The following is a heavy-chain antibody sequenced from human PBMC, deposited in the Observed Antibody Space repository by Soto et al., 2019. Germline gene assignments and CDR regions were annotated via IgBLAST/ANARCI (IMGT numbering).Heavy chain of an antibody. CDR3: TTATPGGTGFDSGMDV. J-gene: IGHJ6*02. D-gene: IGHD2-8*02. CDR1: GFIFSNAW. CDR2: IKSKTDGGTT. V-gene: IGHV3-15*07. Sequence: PGGSLRLSCAASGFIFSNAWMNWVRQAPGKGLEWVGRIKSKTDGGTTDYAAPVKGRFTISRDDSKNTLYLQMNSLKTEDTAVYYCTTATPGGTGFDSGMDVWGQGTTVTVSS.